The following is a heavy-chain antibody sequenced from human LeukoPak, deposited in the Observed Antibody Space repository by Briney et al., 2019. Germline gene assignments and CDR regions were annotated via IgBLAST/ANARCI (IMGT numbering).Heavy chain of an antibody. Sequence: PGGSLRLSCAASGFTFSSYATSWVRQAPGKGLEWVGHIRSKADSYATVYAASVKGRFTITRDDSENTAYLQMNSLKTEDTAVYYCATFPSGSWSAYWGQGTLVTVSS. CDR2: IRSKADSYAT. D-gene: IGHD1-26*01. CDR3: ATFPSGSWSAY. J-gene: IGHJ4*02. CDR1: GFTFSSYA. V-gene: IGHV3-73*01.